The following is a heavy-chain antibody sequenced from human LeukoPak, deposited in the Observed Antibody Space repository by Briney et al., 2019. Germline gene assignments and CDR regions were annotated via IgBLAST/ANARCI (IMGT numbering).Heavy chain of an antibody. V-gene: IGHV3-23*01. J-gene: IGHJ4*02. Sequence: GGSLRLSCADSGITLSNYGMSWVRQAPGKGLEWVAGLSGSGGGTNYADSVKGRFTISRDNSKNTLYLQMNSLRAEDTAVYFCAKRGVVIRVFLVGFHKEAYYFDSWGLGALVTVSS. CDR3: AKRGVVIRVFLVGFHKEAYYFDS. CDR1: GITLSNYG. D-gene: IGHD2-21*01. CDR2: LSGSGGGT.